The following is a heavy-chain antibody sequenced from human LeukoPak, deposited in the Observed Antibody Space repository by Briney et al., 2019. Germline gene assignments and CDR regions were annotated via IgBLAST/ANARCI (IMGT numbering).Heavy chain of an antibody. J-gene: IGHJ3*02. CDR1: GGSISSYY. Sequence: SETLSLTCTVSGGSISSYYWSWIRQPPGKGLEWIGYIYYSGSTNYNPSLKSRVTISVDTSRNQFSLRLSSVTAADTALYYCAREFGDYYESPGAFDIWGQGTMVTVSS. D-gene: IGHD3-22*01. CDR2: IYYSGST. CDR3: AREFGDYYESPGAFDI. V-gene: IGHV4-59*12.